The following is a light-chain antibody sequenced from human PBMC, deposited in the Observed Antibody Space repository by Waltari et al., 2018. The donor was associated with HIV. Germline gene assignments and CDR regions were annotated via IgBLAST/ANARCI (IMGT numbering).Light chain of an antibody. CDR3: MQALQTPIT. CDR1: QSLHHTNRSIY. Sequence: DIVITQSPPSLPATPEAPPSIPCKHSQSLHHTNRSIYLDWYLQKPGQSPQLLIYLGSNRASGVPDRFSGSGSGTDFTLKIRRVEAEDVGVYYCMQALQTPITFGQGTRLEIK. J-gene: IGKJ5*01. CDR2: LGS. V-gene: IGKV2-28*01.